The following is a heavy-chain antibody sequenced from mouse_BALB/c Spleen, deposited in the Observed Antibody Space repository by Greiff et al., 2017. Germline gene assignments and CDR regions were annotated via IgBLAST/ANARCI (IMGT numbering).Heavy chain of an antibody. CDR1: GFTFSSYA. CDR3: ARGPEDWYFDV. J-gene: IGHJ1*01. Sequence: DVMLVESGGGLVKPGGSLKLSCAASGFTFSSYAMSWVRQSPEKRLEWVAEISSGGSYTYYPDTVTGRFTISRDNAKNTLYLEMSSLRSEDTAMYYCARGPEDWYFDVWGAGTTVTVSS. V-gene: IGHV5-9-4*01. CDR2: ISSGGSYT.